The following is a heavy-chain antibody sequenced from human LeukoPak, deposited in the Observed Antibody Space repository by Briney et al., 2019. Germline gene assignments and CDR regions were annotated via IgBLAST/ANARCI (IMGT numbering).Heavy chain of an antibody. CDR3: ARSYTVTTKPLGY. J-gene: IGHJ4*02. CDR2: MNPNSGNT. CDR1: GGTFSSYA. Sequence: ASVKVSCKASGGTFSSYAISWVRQAPGQGLEWMGWMNPNSGNTGYAQKFQGRVTMTRNTSISTAYMELSSLRSEDTAVYYCARSYTVTTKPLGYWGQGTLVTVSS. D-gene: IGHD4-17*01. V-gene: IGHV1-8*02.